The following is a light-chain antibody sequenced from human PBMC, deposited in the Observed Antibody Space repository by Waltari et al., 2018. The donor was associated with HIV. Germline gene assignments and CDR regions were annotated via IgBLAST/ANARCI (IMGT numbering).Light chain of an antibody. Sequence: SALTPPAYVSASPRQSISISCTGNNIDIRNYSLFSWYQQYPGRVPNLMIFELTQRPAGVSPRFSGSRSGNTASLTITGLLVEDEADYYCCSYAGRNNSYVFGGGTTVTVL. V-gene: IGLV2-23*02. CDR2: ELT. CDR3: CSYAGRNNSYV. J-gene: IGLJ1*01. CDR1: NIDIRNYSL.